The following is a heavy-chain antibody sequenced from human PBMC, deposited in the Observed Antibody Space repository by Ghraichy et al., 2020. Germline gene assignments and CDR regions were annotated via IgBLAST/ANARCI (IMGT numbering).Heavy chain of an antibody. CDR1: GFTFSSYS. V-gene: IGHV3-48*02. D-gene: IGHD3-22*01. Sequence: GGSLRLSCAASGFTFSSYSMNWVRQAPGKGLEWVSYISSSSSTIYYADSVKGRFTISRDNAKNSLYLQMNSLRDEDTAVYYCARGDYDSSGYFSGDFDYWGQGTLVTVSS. CDR2: ISSSSSTI. CDR3: ARGDYDSSGYFSGDFDY. J-gene: IGHJ4*02.